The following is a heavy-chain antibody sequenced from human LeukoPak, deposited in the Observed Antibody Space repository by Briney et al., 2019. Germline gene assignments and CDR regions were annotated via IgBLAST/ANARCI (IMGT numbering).Heavy chain of an antibody. CDR3: ARDTPPYYDYVWGSQGVFDY. CDR1: GFTFSSYE. J-gene: IGHJ4*02. Sequence: PGGSLRLSCAASGFTFSSYEMNWVRQAPGKGLEWVSYISSSGSTIYYADSVKGRFTISRDNAKNSLYLQMNSLRAEDTAGYYCARDTPPYYDYVWGSQGVFDYWGQGTLVTVSS. CDR2: ISSSGSTI. D-gene: IGHD3-16*01. V-gene: IGHV3-48*03.